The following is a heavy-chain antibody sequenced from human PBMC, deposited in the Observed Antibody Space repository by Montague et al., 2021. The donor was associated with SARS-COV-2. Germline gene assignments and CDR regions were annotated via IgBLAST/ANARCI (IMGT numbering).Heavy chain of an antibody. D-gene: IGHD3-10*01. CDR1: GFTFSSYA. Sequence: SLRLSCAASGFTFSSYAMSWVRQAPGKGLEWVSAISGSGGSTYYADSVKGRFTISRDNSKNTLYLQMNSLRAEDTAVYYCAKAGGVAMVRGVIIPVNWFDPWGQGILVTVSS. J-gene: IGHJ5*02. V-gene: IGHV3-23*01. CDR3: AKAGGVAMVRGVIIPVNWFDP. CDR2: ISGSGGST.